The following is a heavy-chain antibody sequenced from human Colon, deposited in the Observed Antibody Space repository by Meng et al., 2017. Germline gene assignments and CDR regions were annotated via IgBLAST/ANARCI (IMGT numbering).Heavy chain of an antibody. D-gene: IGHD3/OR15-3a*01. V-gene: IGHV3-74*01. J-gene: IGHJ4*02. CDR3: AKGRTSDY. CDR1: GFTFSSFW. CDR2: IKSDGSRI. Sequence: LVDSGGDSCKTGGFLRLCCSVSGFTFSSFWLHWVREAPGKGLVWVSRIKSDGSRISYADSVKGRFTISRDNAKNTLYLQMNSLRAEDTAVYYCAKGRTSDYWGQGTLVTVSS.